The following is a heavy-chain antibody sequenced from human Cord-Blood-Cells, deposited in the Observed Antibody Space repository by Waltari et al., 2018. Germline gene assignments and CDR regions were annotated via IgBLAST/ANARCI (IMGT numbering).Heavy chain of an antibody. V-gene: IGHV1-69*01. CDR3: ASNLGERSAFDI. CDR2: IIPIFGTA. D-gene: IGHD3-16*01. Sequence: QVQLVQSGAEVKKPGSSVKVSCKASGGTFSSSAISWVRQAPGQGLEWRGGIIPIFGTANYAKKFQGRVTITADESTSTAYMELSSLRSEDTAVYYCASNLGERSAFDIWGQGTMVTVSS. J-gene: IGHJ3*02. CDR1: GGTFSSSA.